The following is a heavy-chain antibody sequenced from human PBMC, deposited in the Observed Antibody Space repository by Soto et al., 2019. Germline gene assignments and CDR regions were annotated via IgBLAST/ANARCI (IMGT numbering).Heavy chain of an antibody. V-gene: IGHV4-31*03. D-gene: IGHD5-18*01. Sequence: QVQLQESGPGLVKPSQTLSLTCTVSGGSISSGGYYWSWIRQHPGKGLEWIGYIYYSGSTYYNPSLQSRVTISVDTSKNQFSLKRSSVSAADTAVYYCARSGYSYGPNPLLYWGQGTLVTVSS. CDR3: ARSGYSYGPNPLLY. CDR2: IYYSGST. CDR1: GGSISSGGYY. J-gene: IGHJ4*02.